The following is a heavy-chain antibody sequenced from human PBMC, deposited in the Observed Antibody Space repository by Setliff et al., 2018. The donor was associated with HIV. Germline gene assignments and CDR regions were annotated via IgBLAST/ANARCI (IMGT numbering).Heavy chain of an antibody. J-gene: IGHJ5*02. V-gene: IGHV1-69*13. Sequence: SVKVSCKASGGTFSSYAITWVRQAPGQGPEWMGGIIPIYGTPNYAQRFQGRVTITAGESTSTAYMDLSSLTSDDTAVYYCATSPRGTYYDILSGRPRGWFDPWGQGTLVTVSS. CDR1: GGTFSSYA. CDR3: ATSPRGTYYDILSGRPRGWFDP. D-gene: IGHD3-9*01. CDR2: IIPIYGTP.